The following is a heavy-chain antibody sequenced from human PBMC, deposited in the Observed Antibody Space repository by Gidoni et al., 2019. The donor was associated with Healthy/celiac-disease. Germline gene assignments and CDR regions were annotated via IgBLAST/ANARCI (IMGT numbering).Heavy chain of an antibody. D-gene: IGHD1-26*01. V-gene: IGHV3-21*01. J-gene: IGHJ3*02. Sequence: EVQLVESGGGLVKPGGSLRLSCAASGFTFSSYSMNWVRQAPGKGLEWVSSISSSSSYIYYADSVKGRFTISRDNAKNSLYLQMNSLRAEDTAVYYCARDQGGGSYDAFDIWGQGTMVTVSS. CDR3: ARDQGGGSYDAFDI. CDR1: GFTFSSYS. CDR2: ISSSSSYI.